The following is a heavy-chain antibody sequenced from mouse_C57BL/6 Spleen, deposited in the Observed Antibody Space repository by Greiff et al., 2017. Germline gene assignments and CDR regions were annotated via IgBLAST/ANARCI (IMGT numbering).Heavy chain of an antibody. D-gene: IGHD3-1*01. CDR3: ARERSRDYAMDY. V-gene: IGHV1-82*01. CDR2: IYPGDGDT. CDR1: GYAFSSSW. Sequence: QVQLQQSGPELVKPGASVKISCKASGYAFSSSWMNWVKQRPGKGLEWIGRIYPGDGDTNYNGKFKGKATLTADKSSSTAYMQLSSLTSEDSAVYFCARERSRDYAMDYWGQGTSVTVSS. J-gene: IGHJ4*01.